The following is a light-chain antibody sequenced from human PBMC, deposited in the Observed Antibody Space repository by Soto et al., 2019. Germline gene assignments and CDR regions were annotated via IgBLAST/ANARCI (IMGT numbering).Light chain of an antibody. V-gene: IGLV1-44*01. J-gene: IGLJ1*01. Sequence: QSVLTQPPSASGTPGQRVTISCSGGSSNIGGNTVNWYRQVPGTAPKLLIYSNNQRPSGVPDRLSGSKSGTSASLAISGLQSEDEGDYYCCSYADGSIYFFGTGTKLTVL. CDR1: SSNIGGNT. CDR3: CSYADGSIYF. CDR2: SNN.